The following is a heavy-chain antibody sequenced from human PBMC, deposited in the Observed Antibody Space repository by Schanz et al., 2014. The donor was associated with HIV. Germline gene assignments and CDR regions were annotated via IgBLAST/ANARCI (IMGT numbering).Heavy chain of an antibody. CDR2: VNPESGNT. D-gene: IGHD1-26*01. CDR3: VRAASFHFDKEGYYRNWYFDF. Sequence: QVQLVLSGAEVKRPGASVKVSCETSGYTFSDYDINWVRQAPGQGLEWMGWVNPESGNTGMADKFLGRLSLTRFTSTGTAYMELDSLTSGDTAIYYCVRAASFHFDKEGYYRNWYFDFWGRGTLVAVSS. J-gene: IGHJ2*01. V-gene: IGHV1-8*02. CDR1: GYTFSDYD.